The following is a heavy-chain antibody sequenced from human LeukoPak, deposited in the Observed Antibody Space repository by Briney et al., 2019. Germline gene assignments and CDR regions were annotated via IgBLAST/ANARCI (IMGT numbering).Heavy chain of an antibody. V-gene: IGHV4-30-2*01. CDR3: AAITMLRGVIITDAFDI. Sequence: SQTLSLTCAVSGGSISSGGYSWSWIRQPPGKGLEWTGYIYHSGSTYYNPSLKSRVTISVDRSKNQFSLNLYSLTAADTAVYYCAAITMLRGVIITDAFDIWGQGTMVTVSS. CDR1: GGSISSGGYS. D-gene: IGHD3-10*01. J-gene: IGHJ3*02. CDR2: IYHSGST.